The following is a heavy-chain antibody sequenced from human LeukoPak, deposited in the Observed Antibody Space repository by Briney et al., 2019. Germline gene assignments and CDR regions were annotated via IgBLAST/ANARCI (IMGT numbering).Heavy chain of an antibody. V-gene: IGHV1-18*01. Sequence: ASVKVSCKASGYTFTSYGISWVRQAPGQGLEWMGWISAYNGNTNYAQKLQGRVTMTTDTSTSTAYMELRSLRSDDTAVYYCARAPSVAGTYPLGYWGQGTLVTVSS. CDR2: ISAYNGNT. CDR3: ARAPSVAGTYPLGY. CDR1: GYTFTSYG. D-gene: IGHD6-19*01. J-gene: IGHJ4*02.